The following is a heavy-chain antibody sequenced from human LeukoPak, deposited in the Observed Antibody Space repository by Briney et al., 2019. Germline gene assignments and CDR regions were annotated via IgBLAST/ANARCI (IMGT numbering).Heavy chain of an antibody. J-gene: IGHJ4*02. CDR1: GFIFRRYA. CDR2: ISGSGDST. CDR3: AKALGDWPTTLDY. V-gene: IGHV3-23*01. Sequence: GGSLRLSCSASGFIFRRYAVNWVRQSPGKGLECVSGISGSGDSTYYADSVRGRFTVSRDNSKNTLYLQMNSLTAADTAEYFCAKALGDWPTTLDYWGRGTLVTVSS. D-gene: IGHD3-16*01.